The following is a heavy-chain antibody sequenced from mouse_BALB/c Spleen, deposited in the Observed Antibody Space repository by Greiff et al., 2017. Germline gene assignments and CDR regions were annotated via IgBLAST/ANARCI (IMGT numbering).Heavy chain of an antibody. Sequence: EVQLQESGPGLVKPSQSLSLTCTVTGYSITSDYAWNWIRQFPGNKLEWMGYISYSGSTSYNPSLKSRISITRDTSKNQFFLQLNSVTTEDTAIYYCAGDGYYYFDYWGQGTTLTVSS. J-gene: IGHJ2*01. CDR1: GYSITSDYA. CDR3: AGDGYYYFDY. V-gene: IGHV3-2*02. D-gene: IGHD2-3*01. CDR2: ISYSGST.